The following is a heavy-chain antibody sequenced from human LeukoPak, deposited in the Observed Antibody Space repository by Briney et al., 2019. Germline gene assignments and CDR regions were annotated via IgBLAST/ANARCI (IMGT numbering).Heavy chain of an antibody. J-gene: IGHJ4*02. CDR3: ARVFAVATIGVDY. V-gene: IGHV4-38-2*02. CDR2: IYHSGST. CDR1: GYSISSGYY. Sequence: PSETLSLTCTVSGYSISSGYYWGWIRQPPGKGLEWIGSIYHSGSTYYNPSLKSRVTISVDTSKNQFSLKLSSVTAADTAVYYCARVFAVATIGVDYWGQGTLVTVSS. D-gene: IGHD5-12*01.